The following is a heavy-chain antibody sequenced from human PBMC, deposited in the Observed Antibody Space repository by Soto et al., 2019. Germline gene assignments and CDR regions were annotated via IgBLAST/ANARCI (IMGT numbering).Heavy chain of an antibody. CDR3: ARQRVGGDDAFDI. Sequence: PGESLKISCKGSGYSFTSYWISWVRQMPGKGLEWMGRIDPSDSYTNYSPSFQGRVTISADKSISTAYLQWSSLKASDTAMYYCARQRVGGDDAFDIWGQGTMVTVSS. J-gene: IGHJ3*02. CDR2: IDPSDSYT. D-gene: IGHD2-15*01. CDR1: GYSFTSYW. V-gene: IGHV5-10-1*01.